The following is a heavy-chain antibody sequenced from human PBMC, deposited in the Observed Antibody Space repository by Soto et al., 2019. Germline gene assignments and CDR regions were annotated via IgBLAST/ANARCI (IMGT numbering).Heavy chain of an antibody. CDR1: GFTFSSYA. V-gene: IGHV3-23*01. CDR3: AKTYRSCIAAAGRDYYYGMDV. J-gene: IGHJ6*02. Sequence: GGSLRLSCAASGFTFSSYAMSWVRQAPGKGLEWVSAISGSGGSTYYADSVKGRFTISRDNSKNTLYLQMNSLRAEDTAVYYCAKTYRSCIAAAGRDYYYGMDVWGQGTTVTVSS. D-gene: IGHD6-13*01. CDR2: ISGSGGST.